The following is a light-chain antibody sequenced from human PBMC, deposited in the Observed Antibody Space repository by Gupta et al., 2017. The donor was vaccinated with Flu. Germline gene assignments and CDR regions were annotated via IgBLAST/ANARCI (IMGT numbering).Light chain of an antibody. CDR1: SSNIGNNY. CDR3: GTWDSSLSAWV. V-gene: IGLV1-51*02. Sequence: QSVLTQPPSVSAPPGQKVTISCSGSSSNIGNNYVSWYQQLPGTAPKLLIYENNKRPSGIPDRFSGSKSGTSATLGITGVQTGDEADYYCGTWDSSLSAWVFGGGTKLTVL. CDR2: ENN. J-gene: IGLJ3*02.